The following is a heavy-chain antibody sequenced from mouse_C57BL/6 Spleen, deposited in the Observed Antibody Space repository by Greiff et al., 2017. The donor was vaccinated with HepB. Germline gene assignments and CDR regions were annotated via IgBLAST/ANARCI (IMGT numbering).Heavy chain of an antibody. Sequence: EVKLVESGPSLVRPSQTLSLTCTVTGFSINSDCHWIWIRQFPGNKLEYIGYTFYSGITYYKPSLESRTYITRDTSKNQFSLKLSSVTTEDTATYYCARGYYYGSSPYAMDYWGQGTSVTVSS. CDR1: GFSINSDCH. CDR2: TFYSGIT. V-gene: IGHV3-3*01. CDR3: ARGYYYGSSPYAMDY. J-gene: IGHJ4*01. D-gene: IGHD1-1*01.